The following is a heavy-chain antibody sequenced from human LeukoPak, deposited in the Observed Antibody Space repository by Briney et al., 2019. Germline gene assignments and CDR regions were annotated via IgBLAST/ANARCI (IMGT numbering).Heavy chain of an antibody. Sequence: SETLSLTCTVSGGSMNNYYWSWFRRPPGKGLEWIGYIYYSGSTNYNPSLKSRVTISVDTSKNQFSLKLSSVTAADTAVYYCARSYSAYYDFWSGYYTCYFDYWGQGTLVTVSS. CDR2: IYYSGST. CDR1: GGSMNNYY. V-gene: IGHV4-59*01. J-gene: IGHJ4*02. D-gene: IGHD3-3*01. CDR3: ARSYSAYYDFWSGYYTCYFDY.